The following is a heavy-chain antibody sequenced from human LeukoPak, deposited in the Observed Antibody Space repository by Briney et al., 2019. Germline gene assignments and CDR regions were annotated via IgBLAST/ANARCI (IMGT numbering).Heavy chain of an antibody. V-gene: IGHV3-49*03. J-gene: IGHJ4*01. CDR3: TKLARAPRDFDY. CDR1: GFTFGDYA. D-gene: IGHD3-10*01. Sequence: GGSLRLSCTASGFTFGDYAMSWFRQAPGKGLEWVGFIRSKAYGGTTEYAASVRGRFTISRDDSKNSLYLQMNSLKIEDTAVYYCTKLARAPRDFDYWGQGTLVTVSS. CDR2: IRSKAYGGTT.